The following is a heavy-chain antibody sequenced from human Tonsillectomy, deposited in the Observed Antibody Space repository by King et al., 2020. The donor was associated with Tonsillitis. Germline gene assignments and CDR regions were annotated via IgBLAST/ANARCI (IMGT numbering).Heavy chain of an antibody. CDR2: ISYDGSNK. J-gene: IGHJ4*02. V-gene: IGHV3-30-3*01. CDR3: AGDPLWFGELHYFDY. Sequence: VQLVESGGGVVQPGRSLRLSCAASGFTFSSYAMHWVRQAPGKGLEWVAVISYDGSNKYYADSVKGRFTISRDNSKNTLYLQMNSLRAEDTAVYYCAGDPLWFGELHYFDYWGQGTLVTVSS. CDR1: GFTFSSYA. D-gene: IGHD3-10*01.